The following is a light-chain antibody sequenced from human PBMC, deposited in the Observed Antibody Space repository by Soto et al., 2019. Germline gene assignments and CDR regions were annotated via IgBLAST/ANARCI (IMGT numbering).Light chain of an antibody. CDR3: CSYAGSHTVV. CDR1: SSDVGGYNY. J-gene: IGLJ2*01. CDR2: DVN. V-gene: IGLV2-11*01. Sequence: QSVLTQPRSVSGSPGQSVTISCTGTSSDVGGYNYVSWYQQHPGKAPKVMIYDVNKRPSGVPDRFSGSKSGNTASLTISGLQAEDEADYYCCSYAGSHTVVFGGGTKLTVL.